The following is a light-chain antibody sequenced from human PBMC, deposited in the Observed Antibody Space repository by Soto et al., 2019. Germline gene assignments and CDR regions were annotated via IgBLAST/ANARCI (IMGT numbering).Light chain of an antibody. CDR2: GSG. CDR3: QSYDSSLSGYV. J-gene: IGLJ1*01. CDR1: SSNIGASYD. Sequence: QSVLPHPPSVSGAPGHRVTISCAGSSSNIGASYDVHWYQQLPGTAPKVVIYGSGNRPSGVPDRFSGPKSGTSASLAIAGLQAEDEADYYCQSYDSSLSGYVFGTGTKVTVL. V-gene: IGLV1-40*01.